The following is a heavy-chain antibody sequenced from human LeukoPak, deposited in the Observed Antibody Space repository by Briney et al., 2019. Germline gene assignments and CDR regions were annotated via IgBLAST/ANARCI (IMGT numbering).Heavy chain of an antibody. CDR1: GFTFSSYW. D-gene: IGHD2-21*01. J-gene: IGHJ2*01. Sequence: GGSLRLSCTVSGFTFSSYWLHWVRQAPGKGLVWVSRISGDESSTSYADSVKGRFTISRDNAKSTLYLQMNSLRAEDTAVYYCARIKGGAYTGNFDLWGRGALVTVSS. CDR3: ARIKGGAYTGNFDL. V-gene: IGHV3-74*01. CDR2: ISGDESST.